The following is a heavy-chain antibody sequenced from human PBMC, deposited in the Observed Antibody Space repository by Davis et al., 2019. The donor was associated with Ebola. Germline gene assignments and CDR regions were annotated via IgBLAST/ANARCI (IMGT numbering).Heavy chain of an antibody. D-gene: IGHD3/OR15-3a*01. Sequence: MPSETLSLTCAVYGGSFSGYYWSWIRQPPGTGLEWIGEINHSGSTNYNPSLRSRVTISVDTSKNQFSLKLSSVTAADTAVYYCARARPWAGYGMDVWGQGTTVTVSS. V-gene: IGHV4-34*01. CDR1: GGSFSGYY. J-gene: IGHJ6*02. CDR2: INHSGST. CDR3: ARARPWAGYGMDV.